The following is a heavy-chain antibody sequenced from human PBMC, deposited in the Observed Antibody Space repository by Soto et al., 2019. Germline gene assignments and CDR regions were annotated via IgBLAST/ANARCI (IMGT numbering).Heavy chain of an antibody. J-gene: IGHJ3*02. D-gene: IGHD3-16*01. CDR2: FDPEDGET. V-gene: IGHV1-24*01. CDR3: ATGITFKAFDI. CDR1: GYTLSELS. Sequence: ASGKVSCKVSGYTLSELSMHWVPQAPGKGLEWMGGFDPEDGETIYAQKFQGRVTMTEDTSTDTAYMELSSLRSEDTAVYYCATGITFKAFDIWGQGTMVTVSS.